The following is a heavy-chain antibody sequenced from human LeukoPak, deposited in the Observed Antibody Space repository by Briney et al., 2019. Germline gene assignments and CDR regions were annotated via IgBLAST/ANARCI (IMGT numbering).Heavy chain of an antibody. J-gene: IGHJ3*02. CDR2: ISGSGGST. Sequence: GGSLRLSCAASGFTFSSYAMSWVRQAPGKGLEWGSAISGSGGSTYYADSVKGRFTISRDNSKNTLYLQMNSLRAEDTAVYYCAKAAEEDIVVVPAARGAFDIWGQGTMVTVSA. D-gene: IGHD2-2*01. CDR3: AKAAEEDIVVVPAARGAFDI. CDR1: GFTFSSYA. V-gene: IGHV3-23*01.